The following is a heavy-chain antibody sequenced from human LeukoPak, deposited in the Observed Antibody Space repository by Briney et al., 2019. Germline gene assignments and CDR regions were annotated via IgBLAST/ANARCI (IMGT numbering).Heavy chain of an antibody. CDR2: IYHSGST. CDR1: GGSISSSNW. D-gene: IGHD3-10*01. Sequence: PSETLSLTCAVSGGSISSSNWWSWVRQPPGKGLEWIGEIYHSGSTNYNPSLKSRVTISVDKSKNQFSLKLSSVTAADTAVYYCARGPIGGSGSYRFDPWGQGTLVTVSS. CDR3: ARGPIGGSGSYRFDP. V-gene: IGHV4-4*02. J-gene: IGHJ5*02.